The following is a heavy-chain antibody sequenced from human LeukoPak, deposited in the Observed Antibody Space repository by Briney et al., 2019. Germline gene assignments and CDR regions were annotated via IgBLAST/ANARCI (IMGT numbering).Heavy chain of an antibody. D-gene: IGHD3-22*01. CDR1: GGSISSYY. CDR3: ARATDYYDSSGYYSTCIDY. CDR2: IYYSGST. J-gene: IGHJ4*02. Sequence: SETLSLTCTVSGGSISSYYWSWIRQPPGKGLEWIGYIYYSGSTNYNPSLKSRVTISVDTSKNQFSLKLSSVTAADTAVYYCARATDYYDSSGYYSTCIDYWGQGTLVTVSS. V-gene: IGHV4-59*01.